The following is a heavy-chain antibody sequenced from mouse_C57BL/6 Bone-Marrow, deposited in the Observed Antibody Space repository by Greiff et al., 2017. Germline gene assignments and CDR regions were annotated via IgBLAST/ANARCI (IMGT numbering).Heavy chain of an antibody. D-gene: IGHD2-3*01. CDR1: GYTFTDYN. J-gene: IGHJ3*01. V-gene: IGHV1-18*01. CDR3: ARPDGYYPAWFAY. CDR2: INPNNGGT. Sequence: EVHLVESGPELVKPGASVKIPCKASGYTFTDYNMDWVKQSHGKSLEWIGDINPNNGGTIYNQKFKGKATLTVDKSSSTAYMELRSLTSEDTAVYYCARPDGYYPAWFAYWGQGTLVTVSA.